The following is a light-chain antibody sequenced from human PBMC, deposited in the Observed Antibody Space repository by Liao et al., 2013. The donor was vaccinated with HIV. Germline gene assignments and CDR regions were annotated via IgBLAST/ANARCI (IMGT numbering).Light chain of an antibody. CDR2: YDS. V-gene: IGLV3-21*01. Sequence: SYELTQPPSVSVAPGETARIPCGGNDIGSKSVHWYQQRPGQAPVLVMSYDSDRPSGIPERFSGSNSGNTATLTITGTQAMDEADYYCQTWDVNAAYVFATGTKVTVL. CDR1: DIGSKS. CDR3: QTWDVNAAYV. J-gene: IGLJ1*01.